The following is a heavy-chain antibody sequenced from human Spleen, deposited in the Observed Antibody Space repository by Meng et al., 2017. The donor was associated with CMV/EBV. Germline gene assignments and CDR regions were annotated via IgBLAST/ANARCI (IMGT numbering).Heavy chain of an antibody. J-gene: IGHJ6*02. CDR3: ARDSGYDSEVYYYGMDV. Sequence: SETLSLTCTVSGGSISSSSYYWGWIRQPPGKGLEWIGSIYYSGSTYYNPSLKSRVTISVDTSKNQFSLKLSSVTAADTAVYYCARDSGYDSEVYYYGMDVWGQGTTVTVSS. V-gene: IGHV4-39*07. CDR2: IYYSGST. D-gene: IGHD5-12*01. CDR1: GGSISSSSYY.